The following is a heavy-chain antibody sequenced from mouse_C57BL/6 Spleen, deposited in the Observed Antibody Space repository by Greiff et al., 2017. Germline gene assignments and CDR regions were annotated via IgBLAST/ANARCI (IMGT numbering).Heavy chain of an antibody. CDR1: GYAFTNYL. CDR2: INPGSGGT. Sequence: VQLQQSGAELVRPGTSVKVSCKASGYAFTNYLIEWVKQRPGQGLEWIGVINPGSGGTNYNEKFKGKATLTADKSSSTAYMQLSSLTSEDSAVYFCARRGYGNYVGPWFAYWGQGTLVTVSA. J-gene: IGHJ3*01. D-gene: IGHD2-10*02. CDR3: ARRGYGNYVGPWFAY. V-gene: IGHV1-54*01.